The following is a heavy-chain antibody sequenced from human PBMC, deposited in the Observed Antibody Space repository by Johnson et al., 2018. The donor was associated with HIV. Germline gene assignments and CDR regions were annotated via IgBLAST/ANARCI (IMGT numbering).Heavy chain of an antibody. J-gene: IGHJ3*02. D-gene: IGHD3-22*01. V-gene: IGHV3-30*18. Sequence: QVQLVESGGGVVQPGRSLRLSCAASGFTFRSYGMHWVRQAPGKGLEWVAVISYDGTNKYYADAVKGRFTISRDNSKNTLYLQMNSLRAEDTAVYYCAKAMGGWLLAHAFDIWGQGTMVTISS. CDR1: GFTFRSYG. CDR3: AKAMGGWLLAHAFDI. CDR2: ISYDGTNK.